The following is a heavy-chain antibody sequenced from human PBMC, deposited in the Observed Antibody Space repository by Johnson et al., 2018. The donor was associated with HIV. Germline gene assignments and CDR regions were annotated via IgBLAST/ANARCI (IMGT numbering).Heavy chain of an antibody. D-gene: IGHD2-2*01. V-gene: IGHV3-43D*03. CDR1: GFTFDDYA. CDR2: ISWDGGST. CDR3: ALDRYCSSTSCRADNDALDI. J-gene: IGHJ3*02. Sequence: VQLVESGGVVVQPGGSLRLSCAASGFTFDDYAMHWVRQAPGKGLEWVSLISWDGGSTYYADSVKGRFTISRDNSKNSLYLQMNSLRAEDTAVYYCALDRYCSSTSCRADNDALDIWGQGTMVTVSS.